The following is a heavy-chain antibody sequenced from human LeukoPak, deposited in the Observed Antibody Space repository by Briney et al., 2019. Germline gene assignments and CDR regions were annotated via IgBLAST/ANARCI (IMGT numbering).Heavy chain of an antibody. CDR2: IYYSGST. CDR3: ATLSGDFWSGYSDY. V-gene: IGHV4-59*08. Sequence: SETLSLTCTVSGGSISSYYWSWIRQPPGKGLEGRGYIYYSGSTNYNPSLKSRVTISVDTSNNQFSLKLSSVTAADTAVYYCATLSGDFWSGYSDYWGQGTLVTVSS. D-gene: IGHD3-3*01. CDR1: GGSISSYY. J-gene: IGHJ4*02.